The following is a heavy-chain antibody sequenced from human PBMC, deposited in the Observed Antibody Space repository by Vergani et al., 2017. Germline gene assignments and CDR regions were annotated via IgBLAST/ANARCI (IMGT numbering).Heavy chain of an antibody. CDR2: INPNGGGT. CDR3: AREGMVRGVIITPYGMDV. J-gene: IGHJ6*02. Sequence: QVQLVQSGAEVKKPGASVKVSCKASGYTFTGYYMHWVRQAPGQGLEWMGWINPNGGGTNYAQKFQGRVTMTRDTSISTAYMELSRLRSDDTAVYYCAREGMVRGVIITPYGMDVWGQGTTVTVSS. D-gene: IGHD3-10*01. CDR1: GYTFTGYY. V-gene: IGHV1-2*02.